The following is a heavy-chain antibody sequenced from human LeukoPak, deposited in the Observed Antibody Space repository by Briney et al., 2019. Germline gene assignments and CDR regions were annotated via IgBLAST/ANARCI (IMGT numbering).Heavy chain of an antibody. CDR2: IYYSGST. Sequence: SETLSLTCTVSGGSISSYYWSWIRQPPGKGLEWIGYIYYSGSTNYNPSLKSRVTISVDTSKNQFSLKLSSVTAADTAVYYCARSSYQRTFDIWGQGTMVTVSS. D-gene: IGHD1-1*01. V-gene: IGHV4-59*12. CDR3: ARSSYQRTFDI. CDR1: GGSISSYY. J-gene: IGHJ3*02.